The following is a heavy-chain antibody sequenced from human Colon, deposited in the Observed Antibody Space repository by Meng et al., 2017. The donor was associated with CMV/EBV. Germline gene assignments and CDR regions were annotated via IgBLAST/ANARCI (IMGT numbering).Heavy chain of an antibody. J-gene: IGHJ4*02. Sequence: QVQLQQCGAGVLKPLATLSLTCAVYGGSFSGYDLSWIRQPPGKGLEWMGEINHSGSTNYNPSLKSRVTISVDTSKNQFSLKLSSVTAADTAVYYCARGGAPRRPPGARWGQGTLVTVSS. V-gene: IGHV4-34*01. CDR3: ARGGAPRRPPGAR. CDR1: GGSFSGYD. D-gene: IGHD1-26*01. CDR2: INHSGST.